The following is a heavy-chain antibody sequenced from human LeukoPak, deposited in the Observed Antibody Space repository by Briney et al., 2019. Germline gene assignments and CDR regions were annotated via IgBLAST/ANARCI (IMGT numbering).Heavy chain of an antibody. CDR1: GYTFTGYY. CDR2: INPNSGGT. CDR3: ARDRYYYDSSGYYSYYMDV. J-gene: IGHJ6*03. Sequence: EASVKVSCKASGYTFTGYYMHWVRQAPGQGLEWMGWINPNSGGTNYAQKFQGRVTMTRDTSISTAYMELSRLRSDDTAVYYCARDRYYYDSSGYYSYYMDVWGKGTTVTISS. V-gene: IGHV1-2*02. D-gene: IGHD3-22*01.